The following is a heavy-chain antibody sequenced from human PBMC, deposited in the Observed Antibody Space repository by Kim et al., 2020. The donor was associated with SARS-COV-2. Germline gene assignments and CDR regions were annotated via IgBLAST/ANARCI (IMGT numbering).Heavy chain of an antibody. Sequence: GKGRFTISRDNSKNTLYRQMNSLGAEDTAVYYCARDGGYSGYDDYYFDYWGQGTLVTVSS. V-gene: IGHV3-66*01. CDR3: ARDGGYSGYDDYYFDY. J-gene: IGHJ4*02. D-gene: IGHD5-12*01.